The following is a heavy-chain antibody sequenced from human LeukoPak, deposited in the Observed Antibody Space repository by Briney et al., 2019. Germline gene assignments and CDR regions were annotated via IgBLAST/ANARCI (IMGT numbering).Heavy chain of an antibody. CDR1: GFTFSSYS. J-gene: IGHJ4*02. D-gene: IGHD2-15*01. V-gene: IGHV3-23*01. CDR2: ISGSGGST. Sequence: PGGSLRLSCAASGFTFSSYSMNWVRQAPGKGLEWVSAISGSGGSTYYADSVKGRFTISRDNSKNTLYLQMNSLRAEDTAVYYCAKDRANVVAATIWGWGQGTLVTVSS. CDR3: AKDRANVVAATIWG.